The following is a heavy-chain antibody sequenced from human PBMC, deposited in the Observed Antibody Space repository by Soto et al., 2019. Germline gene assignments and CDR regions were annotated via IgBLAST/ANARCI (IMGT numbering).Heavy chain of an antibody. Sequence: QVQLQESGPGLVKPSETLSLTCTVSGGSVSSGSHYWSWIRQPPRKGLEWIGDIPYSGTTNYNPSLKSRVIISVDKSKNQLFLKLGSVTSAETAVYYCARGYYGSGSGGYYFDYWGQGTLVTVSS. CDR3: ARGYYGSGSGGYYFDY. D-gene: IGHD3-10*01. CDR1: GGSVSSGSHY. CDR2: IPYSGTT. V-gene: IGHV4-61*01. J-gene: IGHJ4*02.